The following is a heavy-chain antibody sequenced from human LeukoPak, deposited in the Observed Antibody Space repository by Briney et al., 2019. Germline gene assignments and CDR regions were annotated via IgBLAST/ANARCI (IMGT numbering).Heavy chain of an antibody. CDR1: GGTFSSYA. CDR2: IIPIFGTA. Sequence: SVKVSCKASGGTFSSYAISWVRQAPGQGLEWMGGIIPIFGTANYAQKFQGRVTITADESTSTAYMELSSLRSEDTAVYYCTASFIFSGSYHTQPFDYWGQGTLVTVSS. D-gene: IGHD3-10*01. CDR3: TASFIFSGSYHTQPFDY. V-gene: IGHV1-69*13. J-gene: IGHJ4*02.